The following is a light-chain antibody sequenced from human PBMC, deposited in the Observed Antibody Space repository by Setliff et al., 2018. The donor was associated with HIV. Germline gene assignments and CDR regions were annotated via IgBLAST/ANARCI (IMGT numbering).Light chain of an antibody. CDR3: SSYTSSTPLYV. Sequence: QSVLAQPAYVSGSPGQSITISCTGTSSDVGGYNYVSWYQQHPGKAPKLMISDVSSRPSGVSNRFSGSKSGNTASLTISGLQAEDEADYYCSSYTSSTPLYVFGAGTKVTVL. J-gene: IGLJ1*01. CDR1: SSDVGGYNY. CDR2: DVS. V-gene: IGLV2-14*03.